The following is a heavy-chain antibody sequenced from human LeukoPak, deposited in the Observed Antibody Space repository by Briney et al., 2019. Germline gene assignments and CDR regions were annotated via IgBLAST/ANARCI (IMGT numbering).Heavy chain of an antibody. CDR2: IFYSGST. J-gene: IGHJ4*02. V-gene: IGHV4-59*12. CDR3: ARGPPGYCSSTSCRRPFDY. CDR1: GGSISSYY. D-gene: IGHD2-2*01. Sequence: SVTLSLTCTVSGGSISSYYWSWIRQPPGKGLEWIGYIFYSGSTNYNPSLKSRVTISVDTSKNQFSLKLSPVTAADTAVYYCARGPPGYCSSTSCRRPFDYWGQGILVTVSS.